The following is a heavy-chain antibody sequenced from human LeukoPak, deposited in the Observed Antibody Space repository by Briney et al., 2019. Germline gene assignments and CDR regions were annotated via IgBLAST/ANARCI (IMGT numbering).Heavy chain of an antibody. CDR1: GFTFSSYS. CDR3: ARDPVGSYSAIDY. CDR2: ISSSSITI. V-gene: IGHV3-48*04. J-gene: IGHJ4*02. D-gene: IGHD2-15*01. Sequence: PGGSLRLSCAASGFTFSSYSLNWVRQAPGKGLEWVSFISSSSITIYYADSVKGRFTISRDNAEKSLYLQMNSLRAEDTAVYYCARDPVGSYSAIDYCGQGTLVTVSS.